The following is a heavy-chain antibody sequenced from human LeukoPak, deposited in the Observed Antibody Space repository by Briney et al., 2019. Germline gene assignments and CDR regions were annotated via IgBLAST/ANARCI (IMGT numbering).Heavy chain of an antibody. CDR3: AKSAGKDGYRDVFDI. CDR2: IANSGVGT. D-gene: IGHD5-24*01. V-gene: IGHV3-23*01. J-gene: IGHJ3*02. Sequence: GGSLRLSCAASFSNSALSWVRQAPGQGLEWVSTIANSGVGTYYSDSVKGRFTISRDNSRNTLNLQMNSLRAEDTAVYYCAKSAGKDGYRDVFDIWGQGTMVTVSS. CDR1: FSNSA.